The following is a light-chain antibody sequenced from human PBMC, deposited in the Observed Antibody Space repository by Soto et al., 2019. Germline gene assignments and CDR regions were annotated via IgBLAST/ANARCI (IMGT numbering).Light chain of an antibody. CDR1: QGIGDR. J-gene: IGKJ1*01. Sequence: SQMAPSPSSVSPAVGDRFTITCRASQGIGDRLAWFQQKPGKAPKFLIQTASNLESGVPSRFSGSGSGTEFTLSISSLQPEDSATYYCLQVTSFPRTFGQGTKVDIK. CDR2: TAS. V-gene: IGKV1-12*01. CDR3: LQVTSFPRT.